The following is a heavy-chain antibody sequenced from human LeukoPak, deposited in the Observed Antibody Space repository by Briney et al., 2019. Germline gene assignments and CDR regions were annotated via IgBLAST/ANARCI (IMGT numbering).Heavy chain of an antibody. CDR1: GGSISSSSYY. V-gene: IGHV4-39*01. Sequence: SETLSLTCTVSGGSISSSSYYWGWLRQPPGKGLEWLGSIYYSGSTYYNPSLKSRVTISVDTSKNQFSLKLSSVTAADTAVYYCARHDRDGSSDYWGQGTLVTVSS. CDR2: IYYSGST. J-gene: IGHJ4*02. CDR3: ARHDRDGSSDY. D-gene: IGHD5-24*01.